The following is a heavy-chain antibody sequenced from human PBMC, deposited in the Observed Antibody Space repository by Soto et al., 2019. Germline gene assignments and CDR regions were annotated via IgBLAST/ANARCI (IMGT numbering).Heavy chain of an antibody. Sequence: QLQLQESGSGLVKPSQTLSLTCAVSGGSIISNVYSWSWIRQPPGKGLEWIGYIYHSGSTHYNPSLNSRATISMDRSKNQFSLELSSVTAADTAAYFCAGSTYYYDKAFNIWGQGTMVTVSS. V-gene: IGHV4-30-2*01. J-gene: IGHJ3*02. CDR1: GGSIISNVYS. CDR3: AGSTYYYDKAFNI. CDR2: IYHSGST. D-gene: IGHD3-22*01.